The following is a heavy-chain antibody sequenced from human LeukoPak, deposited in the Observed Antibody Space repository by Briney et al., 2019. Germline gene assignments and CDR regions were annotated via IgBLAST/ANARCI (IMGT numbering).Heavy chain of an antibody. D-gene: IGHD2-21*02. Sequence: GGSLRLSCAASGFTFSSYSMNWVRQAPGKGLEWVSSISSSSSYIYYADSVKGRFTISRDNSKNTLYLQMNSLRAEDTAVYYCAKDRSAGIVVVTAHLDYWGQGTLVTVSS. CDR2: ISSSSSYI. CDR1: GFTFSSYS. V-gene: IGHV3-21*01. CDR3: AKDRSAGIVVVTAHLDY. J-gene: IGHJ4*02.